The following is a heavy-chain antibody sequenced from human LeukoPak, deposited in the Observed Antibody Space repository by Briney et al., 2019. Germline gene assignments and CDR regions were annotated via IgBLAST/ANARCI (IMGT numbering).Heavy chain of an antibody. CDR2: IFYSGST. V-gene: IGHV4-38-2*01. CDR1: GFTFSDHY. J-gene: IGHJ3*02. D-gene: IGHD3-10*01. Sequence: GSLRLSCATSGFTFSDHYMTWIRQPPGKGLEWIGNIFYSGSTYYSPSVKSRVTISLDTSRNQFSLKLNSVTAADTAVYYCAKSNGYGLVDIWGQGTMVTVSS. CDR3: AKSNGYGLVDI.